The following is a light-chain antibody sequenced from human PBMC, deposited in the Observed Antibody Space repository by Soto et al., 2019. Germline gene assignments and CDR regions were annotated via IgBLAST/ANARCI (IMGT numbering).Light chain of an antibody. J-gene: IGKJ4*01. CDR2: GAS. CDR1: ETVATN. CDR3: QQYGSSPLT. Sequence: EIGLTQCPATLSLSPAERPARSCLASETVATNLAWYQQKPGQAPRLLIYGASSRATGIPDRFSGGGSGTDFSLTISRLETEDFSVYYCQQYGSSPLTFGGVTK. V-gene: IGKV3-20*01.